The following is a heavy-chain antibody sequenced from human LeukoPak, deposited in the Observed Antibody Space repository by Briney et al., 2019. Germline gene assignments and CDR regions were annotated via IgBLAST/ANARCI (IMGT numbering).Heavy chain of an antibody. Sequence: GGSLRLSCAASGFTFSSYYMSWVRQTPGKGLEWVANIKQDGSGKKYVDSVKGRFTISRDNAKNSLYLQMNSLRAEDTAVYYCARDCWGIKVMDGFDNWGQGTLVTVSS. CDR1: GFTFSSYY. CDR3: ARDCWGIKVMDGFDN. D-gene: IGHD2-8*01. J-gene: IGHJ4*02. V-gene: IGHV3-7*01. CDR2: IKQDGSGK.